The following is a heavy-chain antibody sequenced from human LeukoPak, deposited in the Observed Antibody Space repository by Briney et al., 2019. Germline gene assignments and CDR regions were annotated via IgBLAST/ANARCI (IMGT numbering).Heavy chain of an antibody. CDR2: VNPTAGSR. CDR1: GHTFTDYY. V-gene: IGHV1-46*03. Sequence: GASVKDSCRATGHTFTDYYLHWVRQARGQGLQWMGMVNPTAGSRAYAQDFQDRVTMTSDTSTSTVYMYPNSLPSEERPVYYCPRHRTHWRQGTGVPVPS. J-gene: IGHJ1*01. CDR3: PRHRTH.